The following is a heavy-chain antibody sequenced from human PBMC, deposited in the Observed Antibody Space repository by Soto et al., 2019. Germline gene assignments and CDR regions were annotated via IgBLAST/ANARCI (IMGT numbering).Heavy chain of an antibody. V-gene: IGHV1-69*01. CDR1: GGTFSSYA. CDR3: ARSSRLVRGVIIFYYYYGMDV. D-gene: IGHD3-10*01. J-gene: IGHJ6*02. CDR2: IIPIFGTA. Sequence: QVQLVQSGAGVKKPGSSVKVSCKASGGTFSSYAISWVRQAPGQGLEWMGGIIPIFGTANYAQKFQGRVTITADESTSTAYMELSSLRSEDTAVYYCARSSRLVRGVIIFYYYYGMDVWGQGTTVTVSS.